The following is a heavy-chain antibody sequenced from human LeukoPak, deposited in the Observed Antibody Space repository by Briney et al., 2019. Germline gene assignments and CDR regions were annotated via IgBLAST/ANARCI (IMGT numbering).Heavy chain of an antibody. V-gene: IGHV6-1*01. CDR3: ARVVTMVRGVIAAIGWFDP. J-gene: IGHJ5*02. CDR2: TYYRSKWYN. CDR1: GDSVSSNSAA. D-gene: IGHD3-10*01. Sequence: SQTLSLTCAISGDSVSSNSAAWTWIRQSPSRGLEWLGRTYYRSKWYNDYAVSVKSRITINPDTSKNQFSLQLNSVTPEDTAVYYCARVVTMVRGVIAAIGWFDPWGQGTLVTVSS.